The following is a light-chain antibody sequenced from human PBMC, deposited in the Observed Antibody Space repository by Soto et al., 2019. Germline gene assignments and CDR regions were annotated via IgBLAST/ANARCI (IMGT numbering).Light chain of an antibody. Sequence: QSVLTQPASVSGSPGQSITISCTGTSSDVGTYNLVSWYQQHPGKAPKLMIYEVSKRPSGVSNRFSGSKSGSTASLTISGLQAEDEADYYCCSYAGIYTYVFGTGTKLTVL. CDR2: EVS. CDR1: SSDVGTYNL. J-gene: IGLJ1*01. CDR3: CSYAGIYTYV. V-gene: IGLV2-23*02.